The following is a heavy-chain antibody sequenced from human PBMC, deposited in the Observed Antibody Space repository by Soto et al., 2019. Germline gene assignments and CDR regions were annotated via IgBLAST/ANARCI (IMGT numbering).Heavy chain of an antibody. CDR3: ARDSSGYYWFDP. CDR1: GFSISSGYF. J-gene: IGHJ5*02. Sequence: SETLSLTCAVSGFSISSGYFWGWIRQPAGKGPEWLGSIYHSGTTYYNPSVKGRVTISVDTSKNQFSLKMSPVTAADTAVYYCARDSSGYYWFDPWGQGTLVTVSS. CDR2: IYHSGTT. V-gene: IGHV4-38-2*02. D-gene: IGHD3-22*01.